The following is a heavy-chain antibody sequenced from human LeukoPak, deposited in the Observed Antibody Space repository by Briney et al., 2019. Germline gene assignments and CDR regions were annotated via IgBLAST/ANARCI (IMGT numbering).Heavy chain of an antibody. J-gene: IGHJ4*02. V-gene: IGHV3-33*06. Sequence: PGGSLRLSCAASGFRFNNYGIHWVRQAPGKGLEWVAVTWYDGSNKYYADSVRDRFTVSRDNSKYTVYLQMNSLRVEDTAVYYCVKDEVYLDSGGYPTPDTTLDYWGQGTLVTVSS. CDR1: GFRFNNYG. CDR3: VKDEVYLDSGGYPTPDTTLDY. D-gene: IGHD3-22*01. CDR2: TWYDGSNK.